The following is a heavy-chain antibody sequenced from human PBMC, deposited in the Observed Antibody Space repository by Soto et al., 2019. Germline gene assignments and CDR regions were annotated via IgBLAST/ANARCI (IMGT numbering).Heavy chain of an antibody. CDR1: GYSFSSYG. V-gene: IGHV1-18*01. CDR2: INPSTNET. J-gene: IGHJ5*02. D-gene: IGHD3-10*01. Sequence: QVHLVQSGPEVKKPGASMKVSCKASGYSFSSYGITWVRQAPGQGLEWMGWINPSTNETNYAQRFQGRVTVITDTSTTTAYIELRNLKYDDTAVYYCARDWFPRFDPWGPGTLVTVSS. CDR3: ARDWFPRFDP.